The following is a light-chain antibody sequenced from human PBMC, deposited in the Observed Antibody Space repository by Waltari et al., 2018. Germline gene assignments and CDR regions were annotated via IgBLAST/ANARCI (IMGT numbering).Light chain of an antibody. CDR1: ALPRKY. CDR2: VDN. J-gene: IGLJ3*02. V-gene: IGLV3-10*01. CDR3: YSTDSSGNERV. Sequence: SYQLTQPPSVSVFPGPTARNTCSGDALPRKYPYWYQQKSGQAPVLVIYVDNKRPSGIPERFSGSSSGTVATLTISGAQLEDEADYYCYSTDSSGNERVFGGGTKLTVL.